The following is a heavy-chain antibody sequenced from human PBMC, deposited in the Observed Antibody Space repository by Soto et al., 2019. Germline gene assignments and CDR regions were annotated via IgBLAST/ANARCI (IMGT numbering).Heavy chain of an antibody. Sequence: SETLSLTCTVSGVSISSYYWSWIWQPPGKGLEWIGYIYYSGSTNYNPSLKSRVTISVDTSKNQFSLKLSSVTAADTAVYYCARHITVGSYFDYWGQGTLVTVSS. CDR2: IYYSGST. J-gene: IGHJ4*02. D-gene: IGHD1-20*01. CDR1: GVSISSYY. CDR3: ARHITVGSYFDY. V-gene: IGHV4-59*08.